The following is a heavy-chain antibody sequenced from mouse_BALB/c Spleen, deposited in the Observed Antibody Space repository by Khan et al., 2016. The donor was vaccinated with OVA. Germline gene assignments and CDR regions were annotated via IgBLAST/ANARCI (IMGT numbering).Heavy chain of an antibody. Sequence: VQLKQSGPELVKPGASVRISCKASGYSFTGYFMNWVMQSHGKSLEWIGRINPHIGETLYNQKFKDKATLTVDESSSTVHMELRSLASEDSAIYYCARTYGSDLDCWGQGTTLTVSS. D-gene: IGHD1-1*01. CDR3: ARTYGSDLDC. V-gene: IGHV1-20*02. J-gene: IGHJ2*01. CDR2: INPHIGET. CDR1: GYSFTGYF.